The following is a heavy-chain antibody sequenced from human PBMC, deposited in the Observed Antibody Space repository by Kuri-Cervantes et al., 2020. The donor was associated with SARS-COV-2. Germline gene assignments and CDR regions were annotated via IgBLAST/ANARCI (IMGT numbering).Heavy chain of an antibody. Sequence: GESLKISCAASGFTVSSNYMSWVRQAPGKGLEWVSVIYSGGSTYYADSVKGRFTISRDNAKNSLYLQMNSLRDEDTAVYYCARDRKRYCTGGVCYYYYYGMDVWGQGTTVTVSS. J-gene: IGHJ6*02. CDR2: IYSGGST. CDR3: ARDRKRYCTGGVCYYYYYGMDV. V-gene: IGHV3-66*01. D-gene: IGHD2-8*02. CDR1: GFTVSSNY.